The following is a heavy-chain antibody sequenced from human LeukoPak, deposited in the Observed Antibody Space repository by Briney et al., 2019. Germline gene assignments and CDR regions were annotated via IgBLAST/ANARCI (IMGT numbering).Heavy chain of an antibody. V-gene: IGHV4-61*02. CDR3: ARDSAGEPQQGFDS. CDR2: MYTSGST. Sequence: SETLSLTCTVSGGSISSGSYYWSWIRQPAGQGLEYIGRMYTSGSTNYNPSLKSRVTISVDTSKNQFSLKLSSVTAADTAVYYCARDSAGEPQQGFDSWGQGTLVTVSS. D-gene: IGHD3-16*01. J-gene: IGHJ4*02. CDR1: GGSISSGSYY.